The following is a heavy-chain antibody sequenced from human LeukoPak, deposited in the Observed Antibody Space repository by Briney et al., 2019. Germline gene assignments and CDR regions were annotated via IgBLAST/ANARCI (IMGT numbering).Heavy chain of an antibody. CDR1: GFPFSSYW. V-gene: IGHV3-7*03. J-gene: IGHJ6*02. CDR2: IKQDGSKK. D-gene: IGHD3-16*01. CDR3: ARGGGLDV. Sequence: QPGGSLRLSCVASGFPFSSYWMTWVRQAPGKGLEWVANIKQDGSKKSYVDSVKGRFTISRDSAKNSLYLQMSSLRAEDTAVYFCARGGGLDVWGQGATVTVSS.